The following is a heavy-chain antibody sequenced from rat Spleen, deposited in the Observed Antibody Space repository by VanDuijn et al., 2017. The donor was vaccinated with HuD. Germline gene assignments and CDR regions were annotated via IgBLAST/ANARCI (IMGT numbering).Heavy chain of an antibody. CDR2: IIYDGSST. J-gene: IGHJ3*01. Sequence: EVQLVESGGGLVQPGRSLKLSCAASGFTFSDYAMAWVRQAPKKGLEWVATIIYDGSSTYYRDSVKGRFTISRDNAKSTLYLQMDSLRSEDTATYYCARAGYYSAYRDDWFAYWGQGTLVTVSS. CDR1: GFTFSDYA. V-gene: IGHV5-17*01. D-gene: IGHD1-2*01. CDR3: ARAGYYSAYRDDWFAY.